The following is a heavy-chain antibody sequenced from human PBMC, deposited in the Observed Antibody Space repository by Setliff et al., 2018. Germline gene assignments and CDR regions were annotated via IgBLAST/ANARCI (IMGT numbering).Heavy chain of an antibody. J-gene: IGHJ4*02. CDR3: ARSINGYQQRYDF. D-gene: IGHD3-16*01. CDR1: GFIFSTYW. V-gene: IGHV3-7*01. CDR2: IKQVGSDK. Sequence: PGGSLRLSCAASGFIFSTYWMSWVRQAPGKGLEWVANIKQVGSDKYYADSVEGRFTISRDNGKNSLFLQMNSVRAEDTAVYYCARSINGYQQRYDFWGQGALVTVSS.